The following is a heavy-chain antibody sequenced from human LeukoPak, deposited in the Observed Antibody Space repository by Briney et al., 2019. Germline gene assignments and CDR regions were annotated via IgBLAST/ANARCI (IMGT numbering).Heavy chain of an antibody. CDR1: GGSFSGYY. CDR2: INHSGST. CDR3: ASAPMVRGEDYFDY. D-gene: IGHD3-10*01. J-gene: IGHJ4*02. V-gene: IGHV4-34*01. Sequence: PSETLSLTCAVYGGSFSGYYWSWIRQPPGKGLEWIGEINHSGSTTYNPSLKSRVTISVDTSKNQFSLKLSSVTAADTAVYYCASAPMVRGEDYFDYWGQGTLVTVSS.